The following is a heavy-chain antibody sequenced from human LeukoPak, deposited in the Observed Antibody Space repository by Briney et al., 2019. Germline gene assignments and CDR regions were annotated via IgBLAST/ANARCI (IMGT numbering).Heavy chain of an antibody. V-gene: IGHV3-23*01. CDR1: GFTFSSYG. J-gene: IGHJ4*02. D-gene: IGHD3-10*02. CDR3: AKISARQTVRGVISGYFDY. CDR2: ISGSGGST. Sequence: GGSLTLSCAASGFTFSSYGMSWVRQAPGKGLEWVSAISGSGGSTYYADSVKGRFTISRDNSKNTLYLQMNSLRAEDTAVYYCAKISARQTVRGVISGYFDYWGQGTLVTVSS.